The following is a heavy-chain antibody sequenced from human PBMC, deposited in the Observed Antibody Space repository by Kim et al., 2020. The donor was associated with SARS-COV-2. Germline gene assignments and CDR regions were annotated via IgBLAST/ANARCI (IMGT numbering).Heavy chain of an antibody. J-gene: IGHJ4*02. CDR2: GGTT. CDR3: AKGIRPNDY. D-gene: IGHD5-18*01. V-gene: IGHV3-23*01. Sequence: GGTTYDACTLKGRFTISRDNPKTTLYLQLNSLTADDTGVYYCAKGIRPNDYWGQGTLVTVSS.